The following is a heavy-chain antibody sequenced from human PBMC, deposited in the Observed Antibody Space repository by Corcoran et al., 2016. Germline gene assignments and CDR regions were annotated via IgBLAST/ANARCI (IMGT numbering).Heavy chain of an antibody. CDR2: IIPIFGTA. D-gene: IGHD4-17*01. CDR1: GGTFSSYA. CDR3: ARDPAPSTVPKGDDAFDS. Sequence: QVQLVQSGAEVKKPGSSVKVSCKASGGTFSSYAISWVRQAPGQGLEWMGGIIPIFGTANYAQKFQGRVTITADESTSTAYMELSSLRSEDTAVYYCARDPAPSTVPKGDDAFDSCGQGTMVTVSS. V-gene: IGHV1-69*01. J-gene: IGHJ3*02.